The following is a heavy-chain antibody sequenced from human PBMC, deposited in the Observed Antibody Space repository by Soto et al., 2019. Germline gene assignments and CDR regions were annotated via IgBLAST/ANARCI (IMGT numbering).Heavy chain of an antibody. D-gene: IGHD1-26*01. J-gene: IGHJ6*02. V-gene: IGHV1-46*01. CDR1: GYTFTSYY. Sequence: QVQLVQSGAEVKKPGASVKVSCKASGYTFTSYYMHWVRQAPGQGLEWMGIINPSGGSTSYAQKFQGRVALTRDPTTSTDYMELSSLRSEYTAVYYCARDRGVGRGIVVERRGMDVWGQGTTVTVSS. CDR2: INPSGGST. CDR3: ARDRGVGRGIVVERRGMDV.